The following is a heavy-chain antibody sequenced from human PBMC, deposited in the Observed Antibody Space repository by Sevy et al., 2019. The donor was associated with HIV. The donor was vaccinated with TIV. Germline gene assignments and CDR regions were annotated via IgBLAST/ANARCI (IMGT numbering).Heavy chain of an antibody. CDR1: GYSISSGYY. CDR3: ARGGYTYGKGYFDY. Sequence: SETLSLTCGVSGYSISSGYYWGWIRQPPGKGLEWIGSIYHSGSTYSNPPLKSRVTISVDTSKNQFSLKLSSVTAADTAVYYCARGGYTYGKGYFDYWGQGTLVTVSS. CDR2: IYHSGST. V-gene: IGHV4-38-2*01. D-gene: IGHD5-18*01. J-gene: IGHJ4*02.